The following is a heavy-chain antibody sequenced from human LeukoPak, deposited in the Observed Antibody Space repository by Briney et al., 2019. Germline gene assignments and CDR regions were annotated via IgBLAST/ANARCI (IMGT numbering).Heavy chain of an antibody. V-gene: IGHV1-69*05. CDR1: GGTFSSYA. Sequence: ASVKVSCKASGGTFSSYAISWVRQAPGQGLEWMGGIIPIFGTANYAQKFQGRVTITTDESTSTAYMELSSLRSEDTAVYYCARGVVVPAAAMRTYDPWGQGTLVTVSS. CDR3: ARGVVVPAAAMRTYDP. D-gene: IGHD2-2*01. CDR2: IIPIFGTA. J-gene: IGHJ5*02.